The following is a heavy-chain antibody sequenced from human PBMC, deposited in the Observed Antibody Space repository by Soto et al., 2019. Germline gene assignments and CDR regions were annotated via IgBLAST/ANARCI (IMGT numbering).Heavy chain of an antibody. Sequence: SSETLSLTCTVSGGSISSYYWSWIRQPPGKGLEWIGYIYYSGSTNYNPSLKSRVTISVDTSKNQFSLKLSSVTAADTAVYYCAGTRGYCSGGSCPTVVDYWGQGTLVTVSS. D-gene: IGHD2-15*01. J-gene: IGHJ4*02. CDR1: GGSISSYY. CDR3: AGTRGYCSGGSCPTVVDY. CDR2: IYYSGST. V-gene: IGHV4-59*01.